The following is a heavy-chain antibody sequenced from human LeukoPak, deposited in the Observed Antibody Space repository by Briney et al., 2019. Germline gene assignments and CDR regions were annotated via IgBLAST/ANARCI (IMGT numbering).Heavy chain of an antibody. CDR1: GGAFKGFY. V-gene: IGHV4-34*01. CDR3: ARGLYKVRGVMPY. CDR2: INHSGST. D-gene: IGHD3-10*01. J-gene: IGHJ4*02. Sequence: SGTLSPPCAVSGGAFKGFYLSWVRQPPGEGVGWIGEINHSGSTNYNPSLKSRVTISVDTSENQFSLKLSSVTAADTAVYYCARGLYKVRGVMPYWGQGTLVTVSS.